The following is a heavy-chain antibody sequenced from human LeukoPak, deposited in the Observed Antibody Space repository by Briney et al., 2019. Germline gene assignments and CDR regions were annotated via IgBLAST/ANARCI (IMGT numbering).Heavy chain of an antibody. CDR2: IDANNGDT. CDR1: GYTFRGNY. V-gene: IGHV1-2*02. D-gene: IGHD3/OR15-3a*01. CDR3: ARDLDYYATDQ. Sequence: ASVKVSCKASGYTFRGNYIHWLRQAPGQGLEWMGWIDANNGDTKSAQKFQGRVTMSRDTSISTAYMDLSSLSPDDTAVYYCARDLDYYATDQWGQGTLVTVSS. J-gene: IGHJ5*02.